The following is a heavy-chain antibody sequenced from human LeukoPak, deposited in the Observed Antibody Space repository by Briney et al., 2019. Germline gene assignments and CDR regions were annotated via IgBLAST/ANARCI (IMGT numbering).Heavy chain of an antibody. CDR1: GYSFTNYW. V-gene: IGHV5-51*01. J-gene: IGHJ4*02. D-gene: IGHD6-13*01. CDR2: IYPGDSDT. Sequence: RESLKISCQVSGYSFTNYWIGWVRQMPGKGLEWMGIIYPGDSDTRYSPSFQGQVTISADKSISTAYLQWSSLKASDTAMYYCARRIAATGRGYFDYWGQGTLVTVSS. CDR3: ARRIAATGRGYFDY.